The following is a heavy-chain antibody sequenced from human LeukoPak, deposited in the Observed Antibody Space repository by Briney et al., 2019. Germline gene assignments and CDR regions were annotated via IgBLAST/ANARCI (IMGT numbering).Heavy chain of an antibody. CDR1: GFTFSSYG. CDR3: ARESVVPAAIGRDYYYYGMDV. J-gene: IGHJ6*02. Sequence: PGGSLRLSCAASGFTFSSYGMHWVRQAPGKGLEWVAFIRYDGSNKYYADSVKGRFTISRDNSKNTLYLQMNSLRAEDTAVYYCARESVVPAAIGRDYYYYGMDVWGQGTTVTVSS. CDR2: IRYDGSNK. V-gene: IGHV3-30*02. D-gene: IGHD2-2*02.